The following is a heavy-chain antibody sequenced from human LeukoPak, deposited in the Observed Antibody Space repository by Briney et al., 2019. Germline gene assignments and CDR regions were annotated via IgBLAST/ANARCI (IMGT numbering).Heavy chain of an antibody. CDR3: AKESLGYCSSSNCRPEDS. V-gene: IGHV3-23*01. Sequence: GGSLRLSCTASGFTFSTYAGSWVRQAPGKGLEWVSSISSTSSGTYYAASVKGRFTISRDNSKNTLYLQMNSLRVEDTALYYCAKESLGYCSSSNCRPEDSGGQGTLVTVSS. CDR2: ISSTSSGT. J-gene: IGHJ4*02. CDR1: GFTFSTYA. D-gene: IGHD2-2*01.